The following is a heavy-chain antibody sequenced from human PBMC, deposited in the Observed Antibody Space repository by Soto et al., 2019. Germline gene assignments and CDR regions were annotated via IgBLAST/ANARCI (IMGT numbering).Heavy chain of an antibody. CDR2: IRSKANSYAT. V-gene: IGHV3-73*01. CDR3: TIHRGVLVYGMDV. J-gene: IGHJ6*02. CDR1: GFTFSGSA. D-gene: IGHD1-26*01. Sequence: GGSLRLSCAASGFTFSGSAMHWVRQASGKGLEWVGRIRSKANSYATAYAASVKGRFTISGDDSKNTAYLQMNSLKTEDTAVYYCTIHRGVLVYGMDVWGQGTTVTVSS.